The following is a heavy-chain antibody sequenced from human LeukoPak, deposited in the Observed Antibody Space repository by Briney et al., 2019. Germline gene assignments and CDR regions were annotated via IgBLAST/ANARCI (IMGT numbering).Heavy chain of an antibody. CDR1: GRSFSGYY. CDR3: ARRGYYYYYGMDV. J-gene: IGHJ6*02. CDR2: INHSGST. Sequence: SETLSLTCAVYGRSFSGYYWSWIRQPPGKGLEWIGEINHSGSTNYNPSLKSRVTISVDTSKNQFSLKLSSVTAADTAVYYCARRGYYYYYGMDVWGQGTTVTVSS. V-gene: IGHV4-34*01.